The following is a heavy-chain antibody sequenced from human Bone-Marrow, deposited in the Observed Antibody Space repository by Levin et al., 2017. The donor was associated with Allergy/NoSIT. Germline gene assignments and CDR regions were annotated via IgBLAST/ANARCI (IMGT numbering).Heavy chain of an antibody. CDR2: ISHSGST. CDR1: GDSINTYF. V-gene: IGHV4-59*01. Sequence: SQTLSLTCNVSGDSINTYFWSWIRQPPWKGLEWIGYISHSGSTNYNPSLKSRVTISLDTSKNHISLRLISVTAADAAIYYCARDKSGNYFSFESWGEGTLVAVSS. J-gene: IGHJ4*02. CDR3: ARDKSGNYFSFES. D-gene: IGHD1-26*01.